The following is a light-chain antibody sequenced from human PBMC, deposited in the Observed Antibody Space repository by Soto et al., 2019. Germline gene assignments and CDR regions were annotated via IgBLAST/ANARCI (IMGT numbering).Light chain of an antibody. Sequence: EIVLTQSPVTLSLSPGEGATLSCRASQSLSSSFVWYQQKPAHPPTLLIYCASTRATGMPARFSSSGAGTEFTLTISSLQSDEFAVYYCQQYKNCPPITFGQGTRLEIK. CDR3: QQYKNCPPIT. J-gene: IGKJ5*01. CDR2: CAS. CDR1: QSLSSS. V-gene: IGKV3-15*01.